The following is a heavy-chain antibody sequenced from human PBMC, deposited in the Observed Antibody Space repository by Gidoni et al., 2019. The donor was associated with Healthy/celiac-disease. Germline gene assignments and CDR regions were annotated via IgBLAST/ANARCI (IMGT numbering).Heavy chain of an antibody. CDR1: GYTLPSNG. CDR2: ISAYNGNT. D-gene: IGHD6-19*01. CDR3: ARDKLGYSSGWLETISYYYYGMDV. V-gene: IGHV1-18*01. Sequence: QVKLVQSGAEEKKPGASVKVPCKASGYTLPSNGIRWARQAPGQGREWMGWISAYNGNTNYAQKLQGRVTMTTDTSTSTAYMELRSLRSDDTAVYYCARDKLGYSSGWLETISYYYYGMDVWGQGTTVTVSS. J-gene: IGHJ6*02.